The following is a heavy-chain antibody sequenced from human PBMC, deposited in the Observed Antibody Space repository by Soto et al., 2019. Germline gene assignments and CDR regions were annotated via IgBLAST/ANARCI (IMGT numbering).Heavy chain of an antibody. CDR1: GGSISSGDYY. CDR2: IYYSGST. J-gene: IGHJ3*02. V-gene: IGHV4-30-4*01. CDR3: ARDAPIRARAFDI. Sequence: PSETLSLTCTVSGGSISSGDYYWGWIRQPPGKGLEWIGYIYYSGSTCYNPSLKSRVTISVDTSKNQFSLKLSSVTAADTAVYYCARDAPIRARAFDIWGQGTMVTVSS.